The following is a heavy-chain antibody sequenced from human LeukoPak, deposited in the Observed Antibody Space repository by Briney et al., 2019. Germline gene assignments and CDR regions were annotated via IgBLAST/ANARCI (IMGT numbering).Heavy chain of an antibody. CDR2: IDWGNDK. D-gene: IGHD2-2*01. CDR3: ARKSSRSAGYFDS. V-gene: IGHV2-70*11. Sequence: SGPALVKPTQTLTLTCSFSGFSLTTSGMCVTWIRQPPGKALEWLARIDWGNDKYYSTSLKTRLTISKDTSNNQVVLTMTDMDPVDTATYYCARKSSRSAGYFDSWGQGIQVTVSS. CDR1: GFSLTTSGMC. J-gene: IGHJ4*02.